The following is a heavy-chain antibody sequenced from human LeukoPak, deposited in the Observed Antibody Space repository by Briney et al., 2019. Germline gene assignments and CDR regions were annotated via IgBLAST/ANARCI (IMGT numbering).Heavy chain of an antibody. J-gene: IGHJ4*02. CDR2: IRYDGSNK. CDR3: AKDPAVDIVATLGDY. D-gene: IGHD5-12*01. Sequence: GGSLRLSCAASGFTFSSYGMHWVRQAPGKGLEWVAFIRYDGSNKYYADSVKGRSTISRDNSKNTLYLQMNSLRAEDTAVYYCAKDPAVDIVATLGDYWGQGTLVTVSS. CDR1: GFTFSSYG. V-gene: IGHV3-30*02.